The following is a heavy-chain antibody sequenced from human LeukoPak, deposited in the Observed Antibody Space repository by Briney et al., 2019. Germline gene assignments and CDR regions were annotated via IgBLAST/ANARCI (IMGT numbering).Heavy chain of an antibody. V-gene: IGHV3-53*05. J-gene: IGHJ6*02. CDR2: IYSGGST. CDR3: AKDRNRYKAYYGMDV. D-gene: IGHD1-20*01. CDR1: GFTVSSNY. Sequence: PGGSLRLSCAASGFTVSSNYMSWVRQAPGKGLEWVSVIYSGGSTYYADSVKGRLTISRDNSKNTLYLQMNSLRAEDTAVYYCAKDRNRYKAYYGMDVWGQGTTVTVSS.